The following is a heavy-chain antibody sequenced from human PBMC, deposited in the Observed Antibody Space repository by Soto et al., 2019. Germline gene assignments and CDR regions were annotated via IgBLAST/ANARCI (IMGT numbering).Heavy chain of an antibody. V-gene: IGHV3-7*03. Sequence: EVQVVESGGGLVQPGGSLRLSCVASGFTFSSYWMRWVRQAPGKGLEWVANIKQDGNERHYMDSVKGRFTISRDNAKNSLDLIMNSLKTEDTAMYYCARDGPLSSPTSGWFDPWGQGTLVIVSS. CDR2: IKQDGNER. J-gene: IGHJ5*02. CDR3: ARDGPLSSPTSGWFDP. CDR1: GFTFSSYW. D-gene: IGHD2-2*01.